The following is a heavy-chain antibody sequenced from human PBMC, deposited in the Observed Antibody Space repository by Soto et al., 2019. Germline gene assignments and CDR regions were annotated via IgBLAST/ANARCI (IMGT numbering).Heavy chain of an antibody. Sequence: GGSLRLSCVASGFTFSDYSIVWVRQAPGKGLEWLSYIFTTGTPMYYADSVRGRFTVSRDNAKNSVFLLLNSLRADDTAIYYCARDKDWAFDYWGQGSLVTVSS. CDR3: ARDKDWAFDY. V-gene: IGHV3-48*03. D-gene: IGHD3-9*01. CDR1: GFTFSDYS. CDR2: IFTTGTPM. J-gene: IGHJ4*02.